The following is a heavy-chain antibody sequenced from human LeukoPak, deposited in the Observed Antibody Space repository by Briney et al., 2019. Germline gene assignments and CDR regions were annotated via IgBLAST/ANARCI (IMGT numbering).Heavy chain of an antibody. CDR2: ISGSNGNT. CDR3: ARDRDRMVQGVTALFDY. Sequence: ASVKVSCKTSGYTFTTYGISWVRQAPGQGLEWMGWISGSNGNTKYAQKVQGRVTMTTDTSTTPAYMEVRSLRSDDTAVYYCARDRDRMVQGVTALFDYWGQGTLVTVSS. V-gene: IGHV1-18*04. D-gene: IGHD3-10*01. CDR1: GYTFTTYG. J-gene: IGHJ4*02.